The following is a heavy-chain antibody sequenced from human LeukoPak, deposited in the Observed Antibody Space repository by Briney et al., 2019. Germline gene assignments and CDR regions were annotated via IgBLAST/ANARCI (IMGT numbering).Heavy chain of an antibody. D-gene: IGHD3-9*01. CDR1: GYTFTSYY. CDR2: INPNGGST. V-gene: IGHV1-46*01. CDR3: ARMGRYDILTGPMYYYYYMDV. J-gene: IGHJ6*03. Sequence: ASVKVSCKASGYTFTSYYMHWVRQAPGQGLEWMGIINPNGGSTSYAQKFQGRVTMTRNTSISTAYMELSSLRSEDTAVYYCARMGRYDILTGPMYYYYYMDVWGKGTTVTISS.